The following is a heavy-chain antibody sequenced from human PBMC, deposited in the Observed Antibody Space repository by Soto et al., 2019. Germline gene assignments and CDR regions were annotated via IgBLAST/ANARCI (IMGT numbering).Heavy chain of an antibody. CDR1: GFTFSSYT. Sequence: PGGSLRLSCAASGFTFSSYTMAWVRQAPGKGLEWVSSISGSGGSPYYADSVQGRFTIPRDNSKNTVYLQMTSLRAEDTAVYYCAKDRGIAARSHYYYGMDVWGQGTTVTVSS. CDR3: AKDRGIAARSHYYYGMDV. V-gene: IGHV3-23*01. CDR2: ISGSGGSP. J-gene: IGHJ6*02. D-gene: IGHD6-25*01.